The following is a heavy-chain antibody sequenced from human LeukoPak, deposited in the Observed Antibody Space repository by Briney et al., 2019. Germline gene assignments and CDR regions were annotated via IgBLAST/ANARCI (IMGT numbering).Heavy chain of an antibody. CDR3: ARGRYGDYRT. J-gene: IGHJ5*02. V-gene: IGHV3-48*02. CDR2: ITSGRSTT. CDR1: GFTFSSYG. Sequence: GRSLGLSCAASGFTFSSYGVHWVRQAPGKGLEWVSIITSGRSTTYYADSVRGRFTISRDNAKNSLYLQMNSLRDEDTAVYYCARGRYGDYRTWSQGTLVTVSS. D-gene: IGHD4-17*01.